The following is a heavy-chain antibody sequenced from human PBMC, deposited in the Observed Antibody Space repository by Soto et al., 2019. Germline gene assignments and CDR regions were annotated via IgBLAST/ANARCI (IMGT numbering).Heavy chain of an antibody. J-gene: IGHJ3*01. Sequence: ASVKVSCKASGYIFIDYYMHWVRQAPGQGLECMGWINPNSGATIYAQKFQGRVTVTGDPSISTAYMELSRLTSDDTAVYYCVRGRAVAGINDEAFDLWGQGTMVTVSS. V-gene: IGHV1-2*02. CDR2: INPNSGAT. CDR3: VRGRAVAGINDEAFDL. CDR1: GYIFIDYY. D-gene: IGHD6-19*01.